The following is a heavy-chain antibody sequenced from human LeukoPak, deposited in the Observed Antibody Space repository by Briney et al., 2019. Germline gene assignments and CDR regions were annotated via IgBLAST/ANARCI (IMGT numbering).Heavy chain of an antibody. V-gene: IGHV4-39*07. J-gene: IGHJ5*02. Sequence: TSETLSLTCIVSGGSISTSDNYWGWIRQPPGKGLEWIGSMHNTMSTYYNPSLKSRVTMSIDRSTNKFSLKLSSVTVADTAVYYCTREFRSAISWFDPWGQGTLVAVSS. CDR3: TREFRSAISWFDP. D-gene: IGHD2-21*01. CDR2: MHNTMST. CDR1: GGSISTSDNY.